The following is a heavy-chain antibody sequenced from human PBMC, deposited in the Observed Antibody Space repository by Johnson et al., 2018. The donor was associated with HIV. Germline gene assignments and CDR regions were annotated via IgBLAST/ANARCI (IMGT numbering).Heavy chain of an antibody. D-gene: IGHD1-26*01. Sequence: QMQLVESGGCVVQPGRSLRLSCAASGFTFSGYPMHWVRQAPGKGLEWVAVISYDGSNKYYADSVKGRFTISRDNSKNTLYLQMGSLRAEDMAVYYCARGGGVVGNAFDIWGQGTMVTVSS. CDR2: ISYDGSNK. V-gene: IGHV3-30*14. J-gene: IGHJ3*02. CDR1: GFTFSGYP. CDR3: ARGGGVVGNAFDI.